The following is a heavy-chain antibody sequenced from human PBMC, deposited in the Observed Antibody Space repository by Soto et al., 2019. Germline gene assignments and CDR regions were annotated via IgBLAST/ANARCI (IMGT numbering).Heavy chain of an antibody. CDR3: ARDRRDHYVVHDLVLDN. J-gene: IGHJ4*02. CDR2: ISNSHSFL. D-gene: IGHD3-10*02. V-gene: IGHV3-21*01. CDR1: GFSFNSYT. Sequence: EVQLVESGGGLVKPGGSLRLSCAASGFSFNSYTMNWLRQAPGKGPEWVSSISNSHSFLFYAPSVKGRFNIARDNAKNSLYLHMESLRDEDTAVYYCARDRRDHYVVHDLVLDNWGQGTLVTVSS.